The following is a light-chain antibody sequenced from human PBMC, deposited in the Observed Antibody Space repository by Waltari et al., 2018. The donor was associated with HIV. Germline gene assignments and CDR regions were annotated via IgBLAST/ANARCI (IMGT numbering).Light chain of an antibody. CDR3: QSYDTTNHLI. Sequence: FMLTQPHSMSASPGTTVTIPCTRSSGTIASNSVQWYQQRPGGAPTTVVFEDTQRPSGVPERFSGSIDSSSNSASLTISGLKTEDEADYYCQSYDTTNHLIFGGGTKVTVL. J-gene: IGLJ2*01. V-gene: IGLV6-57*04. CDR2: EDT. CDR1: SGTIASNS.